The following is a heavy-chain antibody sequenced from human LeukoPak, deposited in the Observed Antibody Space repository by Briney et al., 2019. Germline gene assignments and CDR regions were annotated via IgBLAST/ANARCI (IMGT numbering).Heavy chain of an antibody. D-gene: IGHD4-17*01. CDR2: IWYDGSKK. Sequence: GGSLRLSCAASGFTFSDYGIHWVRQAPGQGLEWVALIWYDGSKKYYADSVKGRFTISRDNTKNTLYLQLNSLRAEDTAVYYRAKVMTTVTTSGMDVWGQGTTVTVSS. J-gene: IGHJ6*02. V-gene: IGHV3-33*06. CDR1: GFTFSDYG. CDR3: AKVMTTVTTSGMDV.